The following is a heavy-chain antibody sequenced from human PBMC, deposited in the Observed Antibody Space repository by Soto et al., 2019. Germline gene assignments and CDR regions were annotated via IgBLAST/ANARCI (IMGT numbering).Heavy chain of an antibody. V-gene: IGHV3-66*01. CDR2: IYKDFT. J-gene: IGHJ3*02. CDR3: AREPRYCRGGSCASRGDAFDI. Sequence: EVQLVESGGGLVQPGGSLRLSCVASGFTVTDIYMNWVRQAPGKGLEWVSVIYKDFTDYADFVRGRFSVSTDTSKNALYLRLDNLRAEDTAVYYCAREPRYCRGGSCASRGDAFDIWGQGAMVTVSS. D-gene: IGHD2-15*01. CDR1: GFTVTDIY.